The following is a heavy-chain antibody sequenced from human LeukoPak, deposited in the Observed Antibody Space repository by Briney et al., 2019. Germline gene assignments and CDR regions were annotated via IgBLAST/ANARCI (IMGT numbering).Heavy chain of an antibody. J-gene: IGHJ4*02. Sequence: GGSLRLSCGASGFTFSSHWMHWVRQAPGKGLVWVSRTNSDETTIDYADSVKGRFTISRDNSKNTLYLQMNSLRAEDTAVYYCAKDPVAGSKGGGADFDYWGQGTLVTVSS. CDR1: GFTFSSHW. CDR3: AKDPVAGSKGGGADFDY. D-gene: IGHD6-19*01. V-gene: IGHV3-74*01. CDR2: TNSDETTI.